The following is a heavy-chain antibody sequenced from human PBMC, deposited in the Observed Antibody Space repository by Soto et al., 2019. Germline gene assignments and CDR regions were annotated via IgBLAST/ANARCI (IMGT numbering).Heavy chain of an antibody. CDR2: IRSKAYGGTT. J-gene: IGHJ3*02. V-gene: IGHV3-49*03. Sequence: GGSLRLSCTASGFTFGDYAMSWFRQAPGKGLEWVGFIRSKAYGGTTEYAASVKGRFTISRDDSKSIAYLQMNSLKTEDTAVYYCTSTDYGDYVGAFDIWGQGTMVTVSS. CDR1: GFTFGDYA. D-gene: IGHD4-17*01. CDR3: TSTDYGDYVGAFDI.